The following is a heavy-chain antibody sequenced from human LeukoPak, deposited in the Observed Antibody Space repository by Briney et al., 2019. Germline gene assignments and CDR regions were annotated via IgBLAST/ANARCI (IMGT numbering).Heavy chain of an antibody. J-gene: IGHJ4*02. V-gene: IGHV5-51*01. D-gene: IGHD3-22*01. Sequence: GESLKISCKGSGYSFTSYWIGWVRQMPGKGLAWMGIIYPGDSDTRYSPSFQGQVTISADKSISTAYLQWSSLKASDTAMYYCARVHYYETSDWGNYFDYWGQGTLVTVSS. CDR2: IYPGDSDT. CDR1: GYSFTSYW. CDR3: ARVHYYETSDWGNYFDY.